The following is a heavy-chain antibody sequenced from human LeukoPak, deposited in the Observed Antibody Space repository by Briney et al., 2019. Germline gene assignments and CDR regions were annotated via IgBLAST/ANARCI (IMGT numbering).Heavy chain of an antibody. CDR2: IYPGDSDT. CDR3: YVDV. J-gene: IGHJ6*04. D-gene: IGHD3-10*01. CDR1: GYTFANFW. V-gene: IGHV5-51*01. Sequence: GESLKISCQGSGYTFANFWIAWVRQMPGKGLEWMGIIYPGDSDTRYSPSFQGQVTISADKSISTAYLQWSSLQASDTDTYYYYVDVWGKGTTVTVSS.